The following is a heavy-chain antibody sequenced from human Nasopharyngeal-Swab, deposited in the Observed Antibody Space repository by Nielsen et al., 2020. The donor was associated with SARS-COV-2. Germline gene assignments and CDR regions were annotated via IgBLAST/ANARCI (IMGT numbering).Heavy chain of an antibody. D-gene: IGHD4-23*01. V-gene: IGHV3-23*01. CDR1: GFTFSSYA. Sequence: GESLKISCTASGFTFSSYAMGWVRQAPGKGLEWVSEISGSGGSTYYAESVKGRFTISRDNSKNTLYLQMSSLRAEDTAIYYCAKDLGVESPLWFDYWGQGTLLTVSS. J-gene: IGHJ4*02. CDR2: ISGSGGST. CDR3: AKDLGVESPLWFDY.